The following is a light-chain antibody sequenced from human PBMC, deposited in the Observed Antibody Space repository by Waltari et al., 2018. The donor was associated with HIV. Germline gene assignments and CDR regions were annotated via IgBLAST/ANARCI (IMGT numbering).Light chain of an antibody. CDR3: SSYTSSSAWV. CDR1: SRDVGGYYY. J-gene: IGLJ3*02. Sequence: QSALPQPASVFGSPGTSITISCTGPSRDVGGYYYVSRDQQHPRKPPKRMIYEVSHRPSGVSNRFSGSNSGNTASLTISGLQAEDEADYYCSSYTSSSAWVFGGGTKLTVV. CDR2: EVS. V-gene: IGLV2-14*01.